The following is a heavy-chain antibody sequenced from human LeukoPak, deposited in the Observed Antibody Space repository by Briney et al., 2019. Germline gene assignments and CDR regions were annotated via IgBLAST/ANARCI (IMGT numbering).Heavy chain of an antibody. D-gene: IGHD6-19*01. J-gene: IGHJ6*04. CDR3: ARLHGYSSLRNGMDV. V-gene: IGHV3-33*01. Sequence: GGSLRLSCAASGFTFSSYGMHWVRQAPGKGLEWVAVIWYDGSNKYYADSVKGRFTISRGNSKNTLYLQMNSLRAEDTAVYYCARLHGYSSLRNGMDVWGKGTTVTVSS. CDR2: IWYDGSNK. CDR1: GFTFSSYG.